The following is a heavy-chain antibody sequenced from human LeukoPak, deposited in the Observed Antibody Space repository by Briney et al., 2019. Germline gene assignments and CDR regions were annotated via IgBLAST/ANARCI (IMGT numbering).Heavy chain of an antibody. CDR1: GASISSSY. D-gene: IGHD3-22*01. Sequence: SGTLSLTCTVSGASISSSYWSWIRQPPGKRLEWIGFIYYSGSTNSNPSLKSRVTISAGTSKNQFSLKLSSVTAADTAVYYCVRGNYDNRGYSNAFDIWGQGAMVTVSS. V-gene: IGHV4-59*01. CDR2: IYYSGST. J-gene: IGHJ3*02. CDR3: VRGNYDNRGYSNAFDI.